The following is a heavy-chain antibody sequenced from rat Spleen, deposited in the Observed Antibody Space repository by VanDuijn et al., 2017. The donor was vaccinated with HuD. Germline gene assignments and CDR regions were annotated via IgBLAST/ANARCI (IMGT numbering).Heavy chain of an antibody. J-gene: IGHJ2*01. Sequence: EVQLAETGGGLVQPGRSLKPSCVASGFTFSRYWMYWVRQAPGKGLEWVSSISNDGGITYYPDSVKGRFTISRDNAENTVYLQMNSLRSEDTATYYCAVAGYGYWGQGVMVTVSS. D-gene: IGHD1-7*01. CDR1: GFTFSRYW. V-gene: IGHV5-58*01. CDR3: AVAGYGY. CDR2: ISNDGGIT.